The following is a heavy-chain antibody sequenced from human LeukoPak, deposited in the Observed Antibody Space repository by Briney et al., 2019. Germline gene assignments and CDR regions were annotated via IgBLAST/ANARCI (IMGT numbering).Heavy chain of an antibody. Sequence: SETLSLTCTVSGGSISSYYWSWIRQPPGKGLEWIGYIYYSGSTNYNPSLKSRVTISVDTSKNQFSLKLSSVTAADTAVYYCARLSEDYGMDVWGQGTTVTVSS. J-gene: IGHJ6*02. D-gene: IGHD5/OR15-5a*01. CDR1: GGSISSYY. V-gene: IGHV4-59*08. CDR3: ARLSEDYGMDV. CDR2: IYYSGST.